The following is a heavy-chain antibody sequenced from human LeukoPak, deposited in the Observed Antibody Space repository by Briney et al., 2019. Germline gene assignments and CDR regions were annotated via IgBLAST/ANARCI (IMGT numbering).Heavy chain of an antibody. CDR1: GFTFSSYA. CDR2: IKQDGSEK. J-gene: IGHJ4*02. Sequence: GGSLRLSCAASGFTFSSYAMSWVRQAPGKGLEWVANIKQDGSEKYYVDSVKGRFTISRDNAKNSLYLQMNSLRAEDTAVYYCARLRLGELSYYFDYWGQGTLVTVSS. V-gene: IGHV3-7*01. CDR3: ARLRLGELSYYFDY. D-gene: IGHD3-16*02.